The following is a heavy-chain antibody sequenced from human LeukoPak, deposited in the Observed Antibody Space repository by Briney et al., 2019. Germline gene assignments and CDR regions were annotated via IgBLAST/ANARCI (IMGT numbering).Heavy chain of an antibody. CDR3: ARDLGGIAVAGTKMDV. D-gene: IGHD6-19*01. Sequence: GGSLRLSCAASGFTFGSYSMNWVRQAPGKGLEWVSSISSSSSYIYYADSVKGRFTISRDNAKNSLYLQMNSLRAEDTAVYYCARDLGGIAVAGTKMDVWGKGTTVTVSS. V-gene: IGHV3-21*01. CDR2: ISSSSSYI. J-gene: IGHJ6*04. CDR1: GFTFGSYS.